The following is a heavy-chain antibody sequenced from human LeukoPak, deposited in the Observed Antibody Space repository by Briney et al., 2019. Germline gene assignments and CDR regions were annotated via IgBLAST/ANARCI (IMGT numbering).Heavy chain of an antibody. CDR1: GFTFSSYS. D-gene: IGHD5-18*01. Sequence: GGSLRLSCAASGFTFSSYSMNWVRQAPGKGLKWVSSISSSSSYIYYADSVKGRFTISRDNAKNSLYLQMNGLRAEDTAVYYCARDGEYSYGDYWGQGTLVTVSS. CDR2: ISSSSSYI. CDR3: ARDGEYSYGDY. V-gene: IGHV3-21*01. J-gene: IGHJ4*02.